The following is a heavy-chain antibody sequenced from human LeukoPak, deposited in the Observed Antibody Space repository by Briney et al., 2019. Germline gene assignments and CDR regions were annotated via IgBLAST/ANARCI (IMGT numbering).Heavy chain of an antibody. J-gene: IGHJ3*02. D-gene: IGHD6-19*01. CDR1: GFTFSNYW. Sequence: GGSLRLSCTASGFTFSNYWMHWVRQAPGKGLVWVSRINGAETTLTYADSVRDRFTISRDNAKNSLYLQMNSLRAEDTALYYCARIGYSSSAFDIWGQGTMVTVSS. V-gene: IGHV3-74*03. CDR3: ARIGYSSSAFDI. CDR2: INGAETTL.